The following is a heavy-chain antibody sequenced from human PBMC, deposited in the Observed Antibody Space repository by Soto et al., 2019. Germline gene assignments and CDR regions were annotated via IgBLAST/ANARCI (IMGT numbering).Heavy chain of an antibody. V-gene: IGHV3-7*01. J-gene: IGHJ4*01. CDR1: GFTFGNYW. Sequence: GSLRLSCAASGFTFGNYWMDWVRQAPEKGLEWVANINQDGSEKHYVDSVKGRFTISRDNAKNSLYLQMSSLIAEDSALYYCSPSLDYWGHGTLVTVSS. CDR3: SPSLDY. CDR2: INQDGSEK.